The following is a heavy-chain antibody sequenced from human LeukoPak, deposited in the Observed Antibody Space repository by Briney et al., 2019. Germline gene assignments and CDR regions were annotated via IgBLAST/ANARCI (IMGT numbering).Heavy chain of an antibody. CDR2: IYYSGST. D-gene: IGHD3-10*01. J-gene: IGHJ4*02. CDR1: GGSISSSSYY. CDR3: ATGLWFGELSGYFDY. Sequence: SETLSLTCTVSGGSISSSSYYWGWIRQPPGKGLEWIGSIYYSGSTYYNPSLKSRVTISVDTSKNQFSLKLSSVTAADTAVYYCATGLWFGELSGYFDYWGQGTLVTVSS. V-gene: IGHV4-39*07.